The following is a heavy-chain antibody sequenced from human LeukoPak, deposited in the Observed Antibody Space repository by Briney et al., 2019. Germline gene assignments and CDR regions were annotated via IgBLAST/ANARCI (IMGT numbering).Heavy chain of an antibody. CDR3: ARGGRYYGSGTYQIYYYYYMDV. CDR1: GGSLSGYY. CDR2: INHSGST. V-gene: IGHV4-34*01. D-gene: IGHD3-10*01. J-gene: IGHJ6*03. Sequence: SETLPLTCAVYGGSLSGYYWNWIRQPPGKGLEWIGAINHSGSTNYNPSLKSRVTISVDTSKNQFSLKLSSVTAADTAVYYCARGGRYYGSGTYQIYYYYYMDVWGKGTTVTVSS.